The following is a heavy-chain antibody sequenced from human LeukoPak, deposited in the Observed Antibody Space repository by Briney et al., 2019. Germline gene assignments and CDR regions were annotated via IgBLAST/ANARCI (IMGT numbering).Heavy chain of an antibody. CDR3: ARGPAYRPCDY. CDR1: GYTLTSYG. V-gene: IGHV1-18*01. D-gene: IGHD1-26*01. J-gene: IGHJ4*02. Sequence: ASVKVSCKASGYTLTSYGMSWVRQAPGQGLEWMGWISGYNGNTNYAQKLQGRVTMTTDTSTSTAYMELRSLRSDDTAVYYCARGPAYRPCDYWGQGTLVTVSS. CDR2: ISGYNGNT.